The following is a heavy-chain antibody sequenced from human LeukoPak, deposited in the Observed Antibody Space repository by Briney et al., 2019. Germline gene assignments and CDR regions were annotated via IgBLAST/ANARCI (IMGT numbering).Heavy chain of an antibody. J-gene: IGHJ4*02. Sequence: SETLSLTCTVSGGSISSYYWSWIRQPPGKGLEWIGYIYYSGSTNYNPSLKSRVTISVDTSKNQFSLKLSSATAADTAVYYCARHAYSSGWYSYFDYWGQGTLVTVSS. CDR3: ARHAYSSGWYSYFDY. CDR1: GGSISSYY. V-gene: IGHV4-59*08. CDR2: IYYSGST. D-gene: IGHD6-19*01.